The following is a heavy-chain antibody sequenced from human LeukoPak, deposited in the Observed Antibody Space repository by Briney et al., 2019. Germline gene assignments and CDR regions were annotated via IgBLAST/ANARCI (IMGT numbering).Heavy chain of an antibody. Sequence: SETLSLTCTVSGGSISSYYWSWIRQPAGKGLEWIGRIYTSGSTNYNPSLKSRVTMSVDTSKNQFSLKLSSVTAADTAVYYCGRELAGSIAAQSNWFDPWGPGTLVTVSS. D-gene: IGHD6-6*01. CDR3: GRELAGSIAAQSNWFDP. V-gene: IGHV4-4*07. CDR1: GGSISSYY. CDR2: IYTSGST. J-gene: IGHJ5*02.